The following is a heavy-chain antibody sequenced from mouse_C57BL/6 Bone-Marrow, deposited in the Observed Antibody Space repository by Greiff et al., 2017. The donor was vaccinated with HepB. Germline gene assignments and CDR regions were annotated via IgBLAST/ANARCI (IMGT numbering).Heavy chain of an antibody. J-gene: IGHJ4*01. Sequence: QVQLQQSGAELVRPGASVTLSCKASGYTFTDYAMHWVKQTPVHGLEWIGAIYPETGGTAYNQKFKCKAILTADKSSSTAYMQLSSLTYEDSAVYDCAREITRYYYAMDYWGQGTSVTVSS. CDR1: GYTFTDYA. V-gene: IGHV1-15*01. CDR2: IYPETGGT. CDR3: AREITRYYYAMDY. D-gene: IGHD2-4*01.